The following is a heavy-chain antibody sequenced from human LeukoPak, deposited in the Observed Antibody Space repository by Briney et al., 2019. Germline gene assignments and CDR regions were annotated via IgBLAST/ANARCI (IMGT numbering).Heavy chain of an antibody. V-gene: IGHV4-38-2*01. Sequence: PGGSLRLSCAASGFTFSNAWMSWVRQAPGRGLEWIGSIYYSGSTYYNPSLKSRVTISVDTSKNQFSLKLSSVTAADTAVYYCASVCSGGTCYSSYWGQGTLVTVSS. D-gene: IGHD2-15*01. CDR2: IYYSGST. J-gene: IGHJ4*02. CDR1: GFTFSNAW. CDR3: ASVCSGGTCYSSY.